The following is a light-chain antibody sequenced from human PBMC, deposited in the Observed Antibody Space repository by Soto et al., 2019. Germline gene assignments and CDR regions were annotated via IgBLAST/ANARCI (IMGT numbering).Light chain of an antibody. CDR1: QTIGTY. CDR2: DAS. J-gene: IGKJ1*01. Sequence: IEVTQSPSSLAASLGDRVTITCRARQTIGTYVNWYRQKSGAAPELLIYDASTLQSGVPSRFRGGASGTDFTLTISSLQLDDFATYYCQQSYNTPRTVGQGTNVDIK. CDR3: QQSYNTPRT. V-gene: IGKV1-39*01.